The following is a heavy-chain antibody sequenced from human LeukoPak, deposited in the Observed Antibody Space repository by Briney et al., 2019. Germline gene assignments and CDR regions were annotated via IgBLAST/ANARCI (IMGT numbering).Heavy chain of an antibody. CDR3: ARAPYYYDSSGYYYFDY. V-gene: IGHV3-7*01. D-gene: IGHD3-22*01. Sequence: PGGSLRLSCAASGFTFDASGVSWVRQVPGKGLEWVANIKQDGSEKDYVDSVKGRFTISRDNAKNSLYLQMNSLRAEDTAVYYCARAPYYYDSSGYYYFDYWGQGTLVTVSS. CDR1: GFTFDASG. CDR2: IKQDGSEK. J-gene: IGHJ4*02.